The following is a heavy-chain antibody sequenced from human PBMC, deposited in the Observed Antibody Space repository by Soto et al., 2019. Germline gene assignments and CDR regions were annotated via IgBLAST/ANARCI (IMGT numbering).Heavy chain of an antibody. CDR1: GYTLTELS. D-gene: IGHD2-2*01. CDR3: ATAPQVIPVLRDAFDI. CDR2: FDPEDGET. V-gene: IGHV1-24*01. J-gene: IGHJ3*02. Sequence: GASVKVSCKVSGYTLTELSMHWVRQAPGKGLEWMGGFDPEDGETIYAQKFQGRVTMTEDTSTDTAYMELSSLRSEDTAVYYCATAPQVIPVLRDAFDIWGQGTMVTVSS.